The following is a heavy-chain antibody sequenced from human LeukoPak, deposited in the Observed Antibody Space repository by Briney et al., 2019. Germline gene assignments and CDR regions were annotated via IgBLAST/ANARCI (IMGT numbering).Heavy chain of an antibody. CDR3: ARRGGYSDY. J-gene: IGHJ4*02. CDR1: GYSFTTYW. V-gene: IGHV5-10-1*04. CDR2: IDPSDSYT. Sequence: GESLKISCKGSGYSFTTYWITWVRQMPGKGLEWMGRIDPSDSYTNYSPSFQGQVTISADKSISAAYLQWSSLKASDTAMYYCARRGGYSDYWGQGTLVTVSS. D-gene: IGHD5-24*01.